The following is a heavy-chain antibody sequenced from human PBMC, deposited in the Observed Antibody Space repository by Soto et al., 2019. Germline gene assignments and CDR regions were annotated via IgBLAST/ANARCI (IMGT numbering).Heavy chain of an antibody. CDR1: GGTFGSYT. Sequence: QVQLVQSGAEVKKPGSSVKVSCKASGGTFGSYTISWVRPAPGQGLEWMGRIIPILGIANYAQKFQGRVTITADKSTSTAYMELSRLRSEDTAVDYCAKPTVTHSFSFDIWGQGTMVTASS. J-gene: IGHJ3*02. CDR2: IIPILGIA. V-gene: IGHV1-69*02. D-gene: IGHD4-17*01. CDR3: AKPTVTHSFSFDI.